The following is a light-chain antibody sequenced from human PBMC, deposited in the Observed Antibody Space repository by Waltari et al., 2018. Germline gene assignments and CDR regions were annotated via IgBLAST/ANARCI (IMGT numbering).Light chain of an antibody. V-gene: IGLV2-8*01. CDR2: DVT. CDR1: SADAGGYDY. Sequence: HSALTQPPSASGSPGQSVTISCTGTSADAGGYDYVSWYQQHPGKVPKLIIYDVTKRPSGVPPRFSASKSGNSASLTVSGLQAEDEADYYCSSHAGNNLWIFGGGTKVTVL. J-gene: IGLJ2*01. CDR3: SSHAGNNLWI.